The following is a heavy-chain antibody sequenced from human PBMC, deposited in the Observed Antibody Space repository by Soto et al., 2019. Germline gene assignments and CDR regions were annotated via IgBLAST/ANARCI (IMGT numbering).Heavy chain of an antibody. CDR2: IVVGSGNT. V-gene: IGHV1-58*01. Sequence: SVKVSCKASGFTFTSSAVQWVRQARGQRLEWIGWIVVGSGNTNHAQKFQERVTITRDMSTSTAYMELSSLRSEDTAVYYCAADRSGSYYFDYWGQGTLVTVSS. CDR3: AADRSGSYYFDY. CDR1: GFTFTSSA. J-gene: IGHJ4*02. D-gene: IGHD1-26*01.